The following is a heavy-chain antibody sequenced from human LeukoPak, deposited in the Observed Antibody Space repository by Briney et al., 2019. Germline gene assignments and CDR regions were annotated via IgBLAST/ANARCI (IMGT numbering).Heavy chain of an antibody. V-gene: IGHV3-30*02. CDR3: ARVVAAAVRSAFDI. CDR1: GFTFSSYG. D-gene: IGHD6-13*01. CDR2: IRYDGSNK. J-gene: IGHJ3*02. Sequence: GGSLRLSCAASGFTFSSYGMHWVRQAPGKGLEWVAFIRYDGSNKYYADSVKGRFTISRDNSKNTLYLQMNSLRAEDTAVYYCARVVAAAVRSAFDIWGQGTMVTVSS.